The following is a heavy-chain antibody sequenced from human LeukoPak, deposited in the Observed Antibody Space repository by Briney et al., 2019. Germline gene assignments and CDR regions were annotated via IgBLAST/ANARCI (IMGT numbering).Heavy chain of an antibody. CDR3: AKETSSSFDY. CDR2: ISNSGGST. D-gene: IGHD6-6*01. Sequence: GGSLRLSCAASGFTFSSYAMIWVRQAPGKGLEWVSGISNSGGSTYYADSVKGRFTISRDNSKNTLYLQMNGLRAEDTAVYYCAKETSSSFDYWGQGTLVTVSS. V-gene: IGHV3-23*01. J-gene: IGHJ4*02. CDR1: GFTFSSYA.